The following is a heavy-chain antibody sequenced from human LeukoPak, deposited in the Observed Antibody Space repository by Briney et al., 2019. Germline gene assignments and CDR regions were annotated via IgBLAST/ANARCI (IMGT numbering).Heavy chain of an antibody. V-gene: IGHV1-24*01. D-gene: IGHD6-13*01. CDR3: ATGRSSSWYGAREAFDY. J-gene: IGHJ4*02. Sequence: GASVKVSCKVSGYTLTELSMHWVRQAPGKGLEWMGGFDPEDGETIYAQKFQGRVTMTEDTSTDTAYMELSGLRSEDTAVYYCATGRSSSWYGAREAFDYWGQGTLVTVSS. CDR2: FDPEDGET. CDR1: GYTLTELS.